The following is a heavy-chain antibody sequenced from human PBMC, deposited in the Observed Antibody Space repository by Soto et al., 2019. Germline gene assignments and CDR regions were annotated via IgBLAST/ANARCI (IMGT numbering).Heavy chain of an antibody. CDR3: ARQEINMVRGVYNH. CDR2: ISAYNGNT. J-gene: IGHJ4*02. D-gene: IGHD3-10*01. Sequence: ASVKVSCKASGYTFTSYGISWVRQAPGQGLEWMGWISAYNGNTNYAQKLQGRVTMTTDTSTSTAYMELRSLRSDDKAVYYCARQEINMVRGVYNHWGQGTLVTVSS. CDR1: GYTFTSYG. V-gene: IGHV1-18*01.